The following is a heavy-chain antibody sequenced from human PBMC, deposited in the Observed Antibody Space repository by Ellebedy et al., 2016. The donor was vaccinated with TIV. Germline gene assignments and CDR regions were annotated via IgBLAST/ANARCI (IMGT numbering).Heavy chain of an antibody. V-gene: IGHV3-74*01. Sequence: GESLKISCAASEFTFSSSWMHWVRQGPGKGLVWVSRINSDGSSTSYADSVKGRFTISRDNAKNTLYLQMNSLRAEDTAVYYCARGKQTWKSEDYWGQGTLVTVSS. CDR3: ARGKQTWKSEDY. CDR2: INSDGSST. J-gene: IGHJ4*02. D-gene: IGHD1-1*01. CDR1: EFTFSSSW.